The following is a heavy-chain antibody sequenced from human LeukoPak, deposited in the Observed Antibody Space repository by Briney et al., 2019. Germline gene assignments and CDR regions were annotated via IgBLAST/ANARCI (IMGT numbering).Heavy chain of an antibody. V-gene: IGHV4-4*07. CDR3: ARELDSRTFWSGPKGWFDP. D-gene: IGHD3-3*01. J-gene: IGHJ5*02. CDR2: IYTSGST. Sequence: SETLSLTCTVSGGSISSYYWSWIRQPAGKGLEWIGRIYTSGSTNYNPSLKSRVTMSVDTSKNQFSLKLSSVTAADTAVYYCARELDSRTFWSGPKGWFDPWGQGTLVTVSS. CDR1: GGSISSYY.